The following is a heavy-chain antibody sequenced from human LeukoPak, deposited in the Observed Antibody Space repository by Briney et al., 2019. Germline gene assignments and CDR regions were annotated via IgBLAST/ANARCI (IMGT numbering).Heavy chain of an antibody. CDR3: ARGVPEYCSGGSCYWEEYYYYGMDV. J-gene: IGHJ6*02. Sequence: SVKVSCKASGGTFISYAISWVRQAPGQGLEWMGGIIPIFGTANYAQKFQGRVTITADESTSTAYMELSSLRSEDTAVYYCARGVPEYCSGGSCYWEEYYYYGMDVWGQGTTVTVSS. V-gene: IGHV1-69*13. D-gene: IGHD2-15*01. CDR1: GGTFISYA. CDR2: IIPIFGTA.